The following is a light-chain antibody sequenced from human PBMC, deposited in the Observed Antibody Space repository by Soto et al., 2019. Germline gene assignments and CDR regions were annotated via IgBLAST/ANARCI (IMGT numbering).Light chain of an antibody. V-gene: IGLV2-14*01. Sequence: ALTQPASVSGSPGQSITNSCTGTSSDVGGYNYVSWYQQHPGKAPKLMIYDVSNRPSGVSNRFSGSKSGNTASLTISGLQAEDEADYYCSSYTSSSTLVFGTGTKVTVL. CDR2: DVS. CDR3: SSYTSSSTLV. CDR1: SSDVGGYNY. J-gene: IGLJ1*01.